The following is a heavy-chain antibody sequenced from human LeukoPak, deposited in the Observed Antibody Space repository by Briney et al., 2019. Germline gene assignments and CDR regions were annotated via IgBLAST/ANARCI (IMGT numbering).Heavy chain of an antibody. Sequence: ASVKVSCKASGYTFNDYYLHWVRRAPGQGLEWMGWMNPNSGNTGYAQKFQGRVTMTRNTSISTAYMELSSLRSEDTAVYYCAREGDVLLWFGELEFDYWGQGTLVTVSS. D-gene: IGHD3-10*01. J-gene: IGHJ4*02. V-gene: IGHV1-8*02. CDR3: AREGDVLLWFGELEFDY. CDR2: MNPNSGNT. CDR1: GYTFNDYY.